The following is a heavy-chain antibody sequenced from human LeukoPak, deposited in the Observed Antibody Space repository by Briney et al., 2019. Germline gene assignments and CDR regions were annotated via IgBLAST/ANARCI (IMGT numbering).Heavy chain of an antibody. D-gene: IGHD2-2*01. CDR1: GYTFTSYY. CDR2: INPSGGST. CDR3: ARVGYCSSTSCYRYYGMDV. Sequence: ASVKVSCKASGYTFTSYYMHWVRQAPGQGLEWMGIINPSGGSTSYAQKFQGRVTMTRDTSTSTVYMELSSLGSEDTAVYYCARVGYCSSTSCYRYYGMDVWGQGTTVTVSS. V-gene: IGHV1-46*01. J-gene: IGHJ6*02.